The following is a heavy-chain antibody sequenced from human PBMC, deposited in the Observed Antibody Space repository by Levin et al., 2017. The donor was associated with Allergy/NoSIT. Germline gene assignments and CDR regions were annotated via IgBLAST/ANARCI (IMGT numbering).Heavy chain of an antibody. D-gene: IGHD4-17*01. CDR2: IYSGGSI. CDR1: GFTVSSNY. J-gene: IGHJ4*02. V-gene: IGHV3-53*01. CDR3: ARGPAYGANGLRLSLYS. Sequence: GGSLRLSCAASGFTVSSNYMSWVRQAPGKGLEWVSVIYSGGSIYYADSVKGRFTISRDNSKNTLYLYMNSLRAENTAVYYCARGPAYGANGLRLSLYSWGQGTLVTVSS.